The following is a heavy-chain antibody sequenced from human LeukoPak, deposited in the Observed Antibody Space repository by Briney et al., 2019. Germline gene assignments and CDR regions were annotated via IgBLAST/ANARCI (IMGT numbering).Heavy chain of an antibody. D-gene: IGHD6-19*01. CDR2: ISAYNGNT. V-gene: IGHV1-18*01. CDR3: ARDPRSSGWYYFDY. CDR1: GYTFTSYG. Sequence: GASVKVSCKASGYTFTSYGISWVRQAPGQGLEWMGWISAYNGNTNYAQKLQGRVTMTTDTSTSTAYMELRSLRSDDTAVYCCARDPRSSGWYYFDYWGQGTLVTVSS. J-gene: IGHJ4*02.